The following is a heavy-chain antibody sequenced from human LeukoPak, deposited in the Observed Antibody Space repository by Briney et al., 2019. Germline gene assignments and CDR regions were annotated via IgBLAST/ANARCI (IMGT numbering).Heavy chain of an antibody. CDR3: ARDEGVDASGYYSYWYFDL. V-gene: IGHV4-38-2*02. D-gene: IGHD3-22*01. CDR2: IYHSGST. Sequence: SSETLSLTCTVSGYSISSGYYWGWIRQPPGKGLEWIGSIYHSGSTYYNPSLKSRVTISVDTSKNQFSLKLSSVTAADTAVYYCARDEGVDASGYYSYWYFDLWGRGTLVTVSS. CDR1: GYSISSGYY. J-gene: IGHJ2*01.